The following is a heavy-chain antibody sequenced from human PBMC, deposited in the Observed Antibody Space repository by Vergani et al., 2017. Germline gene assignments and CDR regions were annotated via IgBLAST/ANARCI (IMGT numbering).Heavy chain of an antibody. CDR2: ISYDGSNK. D-gene: IGHD5-18*01. CDR3: AKDHWDTAMVYYYYGMDV. Sequence: QVQLVESGGGVVQPGRSLRLSCAASGFTFSSYGMHWVRQAPGKGLEWVAVISYDGSNKYYADSVKGRFTISRDNSKNTLYLQMNSLRAEDTAVYYCAKDHWDTAMVYYYYGMDVWGQGTTVTVSS. V-gene: IGHV3-30*18. J-gene: IGHJ6*02. CDR1: GFTFSSYG.